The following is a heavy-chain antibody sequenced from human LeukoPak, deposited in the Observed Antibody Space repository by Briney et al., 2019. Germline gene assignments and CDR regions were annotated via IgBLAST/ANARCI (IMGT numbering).Heavy chain of an antibody. Sequence: GGSLRLSCAASGFTFSSYWMSWVRQAPGKGLEWVANIKQDGSEKYYVDSVKGRFTISRDNAKNSLYLQMNSLRAEDTAVYYCARAPVVPAAISLYYFDYWGQGTLVTVSS. CDR3: ARAPVVPAAISLYYFDY. J-gene: IGHJ4*02. D-gene: IGHD2-2*01. CDR2: IKQDGSEK. V-gene: IGHV3-7*01. CDR1: GFTFSSYW.